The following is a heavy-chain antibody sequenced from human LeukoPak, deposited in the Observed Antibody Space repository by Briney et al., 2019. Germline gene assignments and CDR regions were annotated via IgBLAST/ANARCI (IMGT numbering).Heavy chain of an antibody. D-gene: IGHD6-19*01. CDR2: IKQDGSEK. V-gene: IGHV3-7*01. CDR3: ARDGGSGWLDY. Sequence: PGGSLRLSCAASGFTFSSYWMSWVRQAPGKGREWVANIKQDGSEKYYVDSVKGRFTISRDNAKNSLYLQMNSLRAEDTAVYYCARDGGSGWLDYWGQGTLVTVSS. CDR1: GFTFSSYW. J-gene: IGHJ4*02.